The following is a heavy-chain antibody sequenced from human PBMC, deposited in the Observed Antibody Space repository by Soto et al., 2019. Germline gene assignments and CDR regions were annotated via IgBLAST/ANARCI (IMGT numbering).Heavy chain of an antibody. Sequence: PSETLSLTCTVSGGSISSGDYYWSWIRQPPGKGLEWIGYIYYSGSTYYNPSLKSRVTISVDTSKNQFSLKLSSVTAADTALYYCARVTGSWGLVSYFDYWGQGTLVTVSS. D-gene: IGHD6-13*01. CDR1: GGSISSGDYY. J-gene: IGHJ4*03. CDR3: ARVTGSWGLVSYFDY. V-gene: IGHV4-30-4*02. CDR2: IYYSGST.